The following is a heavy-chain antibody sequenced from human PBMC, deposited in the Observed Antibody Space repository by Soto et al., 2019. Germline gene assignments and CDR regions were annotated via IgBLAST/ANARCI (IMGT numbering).Heavy chain of an antibody. CDR1: GGSISSYY. CDR3: ASMSGSYPYYFDY. CDR2: IFYSGST. J-gene: IGHJ4*02. D-gene: IGHD1-26*01. V-gene: IGHV4-59*01. Sequence: SETLSLTCTVSGGSISSYYWSWIRQPPGKGLEWIGYIFYSGSTSYNPSLKSRVTISVDTSKNQFSLELSSVTAADTAVYYCASMSGSYPYYFDYWGQVTLVTVSS.